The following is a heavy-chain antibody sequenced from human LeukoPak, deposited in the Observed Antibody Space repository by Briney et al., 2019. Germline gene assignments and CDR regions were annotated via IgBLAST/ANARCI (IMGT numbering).Heavy chain of an antibody. CDR1: GFTFSSYW. CDR3: ARAKKIYCSSTSCYDNYYYYYMDV. CDR2: IKQDGSEK. D-gene: IGHD2-2*01. Sequence: GGSLRLSCAASGFTFSSYWMGWVRQAPGKGLEWVANIKQDGSEKYYVDSVKGRFTISRDNAKNSLYLQMNSLGAEDTAVYYCARAKKIYCSSTSCYDNYYYYYMDVWGKGTTVTVSS. V-gene: IGHV3-7*01. J-gene: IGHJ6*03.